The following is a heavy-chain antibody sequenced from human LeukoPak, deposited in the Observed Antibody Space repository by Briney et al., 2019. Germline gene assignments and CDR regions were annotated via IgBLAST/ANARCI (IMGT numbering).Heavy chain of an antibody. CDR2: IYTSGST. D-gene: IGHD6-19*01. CDR1: AGSMSSYY. J-gene: IGHJ4*02. Sequence: SETLSLTCTVCAGSMSSYYWSWIRQPAGKGLEWIGRIYTSGSTNYNPSLKSRVTISVDKSKNQFSLKLSSVTAADTAVYYCTRDLGGYSSGWSNGPYYFDYWGQGTLVTVSS. V-gene: IGHV4-4*07. CDR3: TRDLGGYSSGWSNGPYYFDY.